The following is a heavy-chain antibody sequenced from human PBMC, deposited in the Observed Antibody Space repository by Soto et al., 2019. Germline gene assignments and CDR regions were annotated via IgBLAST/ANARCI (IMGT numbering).Heavy chain of an antibody. CDR2: ISGSVGTT. D-gene: IGHD3-3*01. J-gene: IGHJ5*01. Sequence: GGSLRLSCVASGFTFSSHAMSWVRQAPGKGLEWVSVISGSVGTTYYADSVKGRFTISRVNSKSTLYLQISSLGADDTAVYYCATSLPLSHCNFWSDYLGTCGRGTLVTVSS. CDR3: ATSLPLSHCNFWSDYLGT. V-gene: IGHV3-23*01. CDR1: GFTFSSHA.